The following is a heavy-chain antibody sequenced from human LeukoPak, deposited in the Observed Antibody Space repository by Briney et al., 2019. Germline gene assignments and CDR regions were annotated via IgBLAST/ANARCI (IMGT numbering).Heavy chain of an antibody. D-gene: IGHD5-24*01. CDR3: AREDGYMYYFDN. CDR2: ITGTGGST. J-gene: IGHJ4*02. CDR1: GFTFTSYA. V-gene: IGHV3-23*01. Sequence: GGSLRLSCAASGFTFTSYAMSWVRQAPGKGLEWVSAITGTGGSTYYADSVKGRFTVSRDNAKNSLYLQMNSLRPDDTAVYYCAREDGYMYYFDNWGQGTLVTVSS.